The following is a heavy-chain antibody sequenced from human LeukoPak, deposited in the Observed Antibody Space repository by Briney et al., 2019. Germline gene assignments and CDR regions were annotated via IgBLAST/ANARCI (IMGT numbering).Heavy chain of an antibody. V-gene: IGHV1-18*01. Sequence: ASVKFSCKASGYTFTSYGISWVRQAPGQGLEWMGWISAYNGNTNYAQKLQGRVTMTTDTSTSTAYMELRSLRSDDTAVYYCARDGYCSSTSCYAGWFDPWGQGTLVTVSS. J-gene: IGHJ5*02. CDR3: ARDGYCSSTSCYAGWFDP. D-gene: IGHD2-2*03. CDR2: ISAYNGNT. CDR1: GYTFTSYG.